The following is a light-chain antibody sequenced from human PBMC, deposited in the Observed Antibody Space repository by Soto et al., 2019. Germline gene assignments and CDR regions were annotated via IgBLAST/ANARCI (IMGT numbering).Light chain of an antibody. CDR3: QQYTNWPIS. Sequence: EIVMTQSPATLSVSPGERASLSCRASQSVSTNLAWYQQKSGQAPRLLIYGASTRATGIPARFSGSGSGTEFTLTISSLQSEDFAVYYCQQYTNWPISFGKGTRLEIE. CDR1: QSVSTN. J-gene: IGKJ5*01. CDR2: GAS. V-gene: IGKV3-15*01.